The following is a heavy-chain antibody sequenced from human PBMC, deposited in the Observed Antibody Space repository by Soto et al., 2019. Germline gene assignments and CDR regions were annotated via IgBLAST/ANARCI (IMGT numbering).Heavy chain of an antibody. CDR3: AKNPGYYYDSTGYHFDY. CDR2: ISYGGGTT. J-gene: IGHJ4*02. CDR1: EFTFSNYA. Sequence: GGALRLSCAASEFTFSNYAMSWVRPAPREGLEWVSAISYGGGTTYYADSVKGRFTISRDNSKNTLYLQMNSLRAEDTAVYYCAKNPGYYYDSTGYHFDYWGQGTLVTVSS. D-gene: IGHD3-22*01. V-gene: IGHV3-23*01.